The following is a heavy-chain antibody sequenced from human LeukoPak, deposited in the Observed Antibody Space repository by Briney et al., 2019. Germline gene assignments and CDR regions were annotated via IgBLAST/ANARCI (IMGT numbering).Heavy chain of an antibody. CDR2: IFPDGQT. CDR3: ARANPVYGDFDY. CDR1: GLTVNDNY. J-gene: IGHJ4*02. V-gene: IGHV3-53*01. Sequence: GGSLRLSCALSGLTVNDNYMSWVRQAPGKGLEWVSLIFPDGQTYYADFVQGRFSISRDMSRDILFLDMSSLRAEDTAVFFCARANPVYGDFDYWGQGTLVTVSS. D-gene: IGHD4-17*01.